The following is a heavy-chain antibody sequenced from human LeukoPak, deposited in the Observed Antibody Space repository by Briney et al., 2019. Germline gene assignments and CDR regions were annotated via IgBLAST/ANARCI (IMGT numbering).Heavy chain of an antibody. CDR2: IYYSGST. CDR3: ARDLDFWSGYAH. V-gene: IGHV4-39*07. D-gene: IGHD3-3*01. Sequence: SETLSLTCTVSGGSISSSSYYWGWIRQPPGKGLEWIGSIYYSGSTYYNPSLKSRVTISVDTSKNQFSLKLSSVTAADTAVYYCARDLDFWSGYAHWGQGTLVTVSS. J-gene: IGHJ4*02. CDR1: GGSISSSSYY.